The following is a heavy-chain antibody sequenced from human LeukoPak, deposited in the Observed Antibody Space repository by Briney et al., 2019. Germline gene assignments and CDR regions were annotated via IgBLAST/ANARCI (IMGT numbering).Heavy chain of an antibody. D-gene: IGHD3-22*01. CDR1: GFRFSGYA. CDR2: ISYNGGRK. J-gene: IGHJ4*02. Sequence: GRSLRLSCVASGFRFSGYAIHWVRQAPGKGLEWVALISYNGGRKDYADSVKGRFTIDRDNSKNTVYLQMNSLRPDDTAIYFCARQEARDYYYEGLDYWGQGNLVTVSS. CDR3: ARQEARDYYYEGLDY. V-gene: IGHV3-30*04.